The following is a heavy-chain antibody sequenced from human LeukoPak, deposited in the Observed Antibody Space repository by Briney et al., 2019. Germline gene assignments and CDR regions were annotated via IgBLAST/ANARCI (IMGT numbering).Heavy chain of an antibody. CDR1: GYTFTSYY. CDR2: INPSGGRT. Sequence: ASVKVSCKASGYTFTSYYMHWVRQAPGQGLEWMGIINPSGGRTTYAQKFQGRVTMTRDMSTSTVYMELSSLRSEDTAVYYCARDGRYYDILTGYHYYMDVWGKGTTVTVSS. CDR3: ARDGRYYDILTGYHYYMDV. D-gene: IGHD3-9*01. J-gene: IGHJ6*03. V-gene: IGHV1-46*01.